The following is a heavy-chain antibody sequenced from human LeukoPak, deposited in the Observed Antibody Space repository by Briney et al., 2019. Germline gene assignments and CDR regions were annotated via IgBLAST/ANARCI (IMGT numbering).Heavy chain of an antibody. J-gene: IGHJ4*02. D-gene: IGHD3-22*01. V-gene: IGHV4-34*01. Sequence: SETLFLTCTVSGGSISGYYWSWIRQPPGKGLEWIGEINHSGSTNYNPSLKSRVTISVDTSKNQFSLKLSSVTAADTAVYYCARTRRFDSSASHFDYWGQGTLVTVSS. CDR2: INHSGST. CDR1: GGSISGYY. CDR3: ARTRRFDSSASHFDY.